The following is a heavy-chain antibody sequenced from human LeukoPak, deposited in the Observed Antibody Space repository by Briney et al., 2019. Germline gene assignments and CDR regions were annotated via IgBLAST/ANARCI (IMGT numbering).Heavy chain of an antibody. CDR3: ARAGKGTAAHATPHIDY. J-gene: IGHJ4*02. CDR2: INHSGST. D-gene: IGHD6-13*01. Sequence: SETLSLTCAVYGGSFSGYYWSWIRQPPGKGLEWIGEINHSGSTNYNPSLKSRVTISVDTSKNQFSLKLSSVTAADTAVYYCARAGKGTAAHATPHIDYWGQGTLVTVSS. CDR1: GGSFSGYY. V-gene: IGHV4-34*01.